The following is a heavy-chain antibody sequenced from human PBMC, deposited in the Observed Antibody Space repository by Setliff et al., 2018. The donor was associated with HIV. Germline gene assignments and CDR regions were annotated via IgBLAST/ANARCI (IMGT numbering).Heavy chain of an antibody. CDR2: INYNNGDT. CDR3: SLANIVSTARWNH. Sequence: GASVKDSCKTSGYIFSAYYVHWLRRAPGQGLEWMGWINYNNGDTKYAEKFQGRVTMTRDTSISTLYMDLNRLTSADTAVYYCSLANIVSTARWNHWGRGTLVTVSS. J-gene: IGHJ4*02. D-gene: IGHD1-1*01. CDR1: GYIFSAYY. V-gene: IGHV1-2*02.